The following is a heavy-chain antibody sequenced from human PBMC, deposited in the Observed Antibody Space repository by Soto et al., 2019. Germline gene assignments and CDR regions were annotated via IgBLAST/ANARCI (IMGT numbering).Heavy chain of an antibody. CDR1: GGSINSITYY. V-gene: IGHV4-39*01. D-gene: IGHD3-10*01. CDR2: IHYSGNT. CDR3: ARRRRDPFDY. Sequence: LQLQESGPGLVKPSETLSPTCSVSGGSINSITYYWAWVRQSPGKGLEWIASIHYSGNTYYNPPLKSRVTISLDTSKNQFSLRLNSVTAGDTAVYYCARRRRDPFDYWGQGTLVTVSS. J-gene: IGHJ4*02.